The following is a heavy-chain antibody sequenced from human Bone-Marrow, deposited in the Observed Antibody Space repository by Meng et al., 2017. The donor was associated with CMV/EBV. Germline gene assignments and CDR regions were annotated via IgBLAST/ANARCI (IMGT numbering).Heavy chain of an antibody. CDR1: GFTFSSYG. CDR2: IRYDGSNK. J-gene: IGHJ4*02. Sequence: GESLKISCAASGFTFSSYGMHWVRQAPGKGLEWVAFIRYDGSNKYYADSVKGRFTISRDNSKNTLYLQMNSLRAEDTAVYYCAKDLDTAMATGIYFDYWGQGTLVTVSS. CDR3: AKDLDTAMATGIYFDY. V-gene: IGHV3-30*02. D-gene: IGHD5-18*01.